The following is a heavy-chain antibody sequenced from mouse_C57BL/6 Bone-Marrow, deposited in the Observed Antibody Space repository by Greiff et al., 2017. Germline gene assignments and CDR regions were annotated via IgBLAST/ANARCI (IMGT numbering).Heavy chain of an antibody. V-gene: IGHV1-54*01. Sequence: VQLQQSGAELVRPGTSVKLSCTASGFAITNYYIEWVKQRTEQGLEWIGVINPGSGGTKYNAKFQGKATMTADKTSSTAYMQLSSLTSEDSAVYFCAGEYDHYFDYWGQGTTLTVSS. D-gene: IGHD2-14*01. CDR1: GFAITNYY. J-gene: IGHJ2*01. CDR2: INPGSGGT. CDR3: AGEYDHYFDY.